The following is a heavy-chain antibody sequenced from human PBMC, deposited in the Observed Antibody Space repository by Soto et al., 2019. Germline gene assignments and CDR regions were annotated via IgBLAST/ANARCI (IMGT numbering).Heavy chain of an antibody. V-gene: IGHV5-51*01. J-gene: IGHJ5*02. CDR2: IYPGDSDA. Sequence: GESLKISCNGSQYIFTNYWVAWVRRMPGKGLEWIGNIYPGDSDAKYSPSFEGQVTISVDKSINTAYLQWNNLKASDTALYYCARHGRDYSDSKGGYNWFDRWGQGTLVTVYS. CDR3: ARHGRDYSDSKGGYNWFDR. D-gene: IGHD1-26*01. CDR1: QYIFTNYW.